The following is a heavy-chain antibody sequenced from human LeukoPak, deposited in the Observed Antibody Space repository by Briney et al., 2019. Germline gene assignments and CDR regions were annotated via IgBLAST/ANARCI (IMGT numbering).Heavy chain of an antibody. CDR3: ARGLRRLVPTRHAFDI. Sequence: SETLSLTCAVYGGSFSGYYWSWIRQPPGKGLEWIGEINHSGSTNYNPSLKSRVTISVDTSKNQFSLKLSSVTAADTAVYYCARGLRRLVPTRHAFDIWGQGTMVTVSS. CDR1: GGSFSGYY. D-gene: IGHD3-16*02. CDR2: INHSGST. J-gene: IGHJ3*02. V-gene: IGHV4-34*01.